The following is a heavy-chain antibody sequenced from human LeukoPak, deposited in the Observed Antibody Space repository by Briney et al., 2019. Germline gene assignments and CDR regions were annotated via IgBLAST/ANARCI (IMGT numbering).Heavy chain of an antibody. V-gene: IGHV3-30-3*01. CDR1: GFTLSSYA. Sequence: GSLRLSCAASGFTLSSYAMHWVRQAPGKGLEWVAVISYDGSNKYYADSVKGRFTISRDNSKNTLYLQMNSLRAEDTAVYYCASEEVWFGEYYFDYWGQGTLVTVSS. CDR2: ISYDGSNK. J-gene: IGHJ4*02. CDR3: ASEEVWFGEYYFDY. D-gene: IGHD3-10*01.